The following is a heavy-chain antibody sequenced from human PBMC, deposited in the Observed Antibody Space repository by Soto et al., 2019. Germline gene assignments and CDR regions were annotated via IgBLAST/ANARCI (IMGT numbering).Heavy chain of an antibody. J-gene: IGHJ6*02. V-gene: IGHV4-30-2*01. CDR3: ARDALWFGELLTPNYYYYGMDV. D-gene: IGHD3-10*01. CDR1: GGSISSGGYS. CDR2: IYHSGST. Sequence: SETLSLTCAVSGGSISSGGYSWSWIRQPPGKGLEWIGYIYHSGSTYYNPSLKSRVTISVDRSKNQFSLKLSSVTAADTAVYYCARDALWFGELLTPNYYYYGMDVWGQGTTVTVSS.